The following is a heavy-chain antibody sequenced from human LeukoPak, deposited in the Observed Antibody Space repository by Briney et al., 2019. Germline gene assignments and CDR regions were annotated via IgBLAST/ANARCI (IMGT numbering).Heavy chain of an antibody. CDR3: ASALNPYSSNSNGMDV. J-gene: IGHJ6*02. CDR2: ISYDGSSK. V-gene: IGHV3-30*03. Sequence: PGRSLRLSCAASGFTFSSYGMHWVRQAPGKGLEWVAVISYDGSSKYYADSVKGRFTISRDNSKNTLYLQMNSLRAEDTAVYYCASALNPYSSNSNGMDVWGQGTTVTVSS. CDR1: GFTFSSYG. D-gene: IGHD5-18*01.